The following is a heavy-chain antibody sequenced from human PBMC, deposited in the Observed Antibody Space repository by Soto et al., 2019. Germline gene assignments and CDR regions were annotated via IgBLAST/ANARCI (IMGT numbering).Heavy chain of an antibody. V-gene: IGHV4-61*01. CDR2: IYYSGST. CDR3: ARGLGSFYGGNSEYFDL. J-gene: IGHJ2*01. CDR1: GGSVSSGSYY. D-gene: IGHD4-17*01. Sequence: SETLSLTCTVSGGSVSSGSYYWSWIRQPPGKGLEWIGYIYYSGSTNYNPSLKIRVTISVDTSKNQFSLKLSSVTAADTAVYYCARGLGSFYGGNSEYFDLWGRGTLVTVSS.